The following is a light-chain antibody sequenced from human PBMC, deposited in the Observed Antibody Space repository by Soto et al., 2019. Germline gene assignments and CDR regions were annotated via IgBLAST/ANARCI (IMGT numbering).Light chain of an antibody. CDR2: DVS. J-gene: IGLJ2*01. CDR3: SSYTSSREMV. CDR1: SSDVGGYNY. Sequence: QSALTQPASVSGSPGQSITISCTGTSSDVGGYNYVSWYQQLPGKAPKLMIYDVSNRPSGVSNRFSGSKSGNTASLTISGLQAEDEADYYCSSYTSSREMVFGGGTKLTVL. V-gene: IGLV2-14*01.